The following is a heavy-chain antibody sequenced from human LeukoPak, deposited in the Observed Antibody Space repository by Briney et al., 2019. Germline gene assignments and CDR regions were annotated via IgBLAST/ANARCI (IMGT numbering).Heavy chain of an antibody. D-gene: IGHD3-22*01. V-gene: IGHV4-4*07. CDR2: IYTSGST. J-gene: IGHJ4*02. CDR1: GGSISSYY. Sequence: SETLSLTCTVSGGSISSYYWSWIRQPAGKGLEWIGRIYTSGSTNYNPSLKSRVTISVDTSKSQFSLKLSSVTAADTAVYYCARVGFYDGSGYYSGLFDYWGQGTLVTVSS. CDR3: ARVGFYDGSGYYSGLFDY.